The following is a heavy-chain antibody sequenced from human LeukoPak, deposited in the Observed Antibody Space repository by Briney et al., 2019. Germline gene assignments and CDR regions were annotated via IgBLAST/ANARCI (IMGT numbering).Heavy chain of an antibody. J-gene: IGHJ5*02. CDR2: IYYSGST. V-gene: IGHV4-59*01. D-gene: IGHD6-19*01. CDR1: GGSISSYY. Sequence: PSETLSLTCTVSGGSISSYYWSWIRQPPGKGLEWIGYIYYSGSTNYNPSLKSRVTISVDTSKNQFSLKLSSVTAADTAVYYCARASSGWYPTFDPWGQRTLVTVSS. CDR3: ARASSGWYPTFDP.